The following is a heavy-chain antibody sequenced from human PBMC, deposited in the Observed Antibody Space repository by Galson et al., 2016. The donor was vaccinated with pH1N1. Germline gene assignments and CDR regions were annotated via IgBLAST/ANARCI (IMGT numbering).Heavy chain of an antibody. CDR3: VRDLGRLRDC. Sequence: SVKVSCKASGYTFTSYYFHWVRQAPGLGLQWMGVINPIGGMATYTQNFQDRLTMTVDASTSTVYMELTSLRSVDTAFYYCVRDLGRLRDCWGQGTLVTVSS. CDR1: GYTFTSYY. CDR2: INPIGGMA. J-gene: IGHJ4*02. D-gene: IGHD7-27*01. V-gene: IGHV1-46*01.